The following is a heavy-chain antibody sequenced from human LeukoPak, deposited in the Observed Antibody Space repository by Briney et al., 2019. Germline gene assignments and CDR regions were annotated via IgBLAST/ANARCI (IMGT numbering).Heavy chain of an antibody. D-gene: IGHD2-15*01. Sequence: GASVKVSCKASGYTFTGYYMHWVRQAPGQGLEWMGWINPNSGGTNYAQKFQGRVTMTWDTSISTAYMELSRLRSDDTAVYYCARGRLGYCSGGSCYVGSNFDYWGQGTLVTVSS. CDR3: ARGRLGYCSGGSCYVGSNFDY. CDR2: INPNSGGT. V-gene: IGHV1-2*02. J-gene: IGHJ4*02. CDR1: GYTFTGYY.